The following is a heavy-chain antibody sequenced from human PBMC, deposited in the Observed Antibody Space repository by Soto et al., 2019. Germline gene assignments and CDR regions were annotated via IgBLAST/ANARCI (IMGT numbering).Heavy chain of an antibody. D-gene: IGHD5-12*01. CDR2: INPSGGST. V-gene: IGHV1-46*01. CDR3: ARGSLRDGYNTSPFDY. J-gene: IGHJ4*02. Sequence: QVQLVQSGAEVKKPGASVKVSCEASGYTFTSYYMHWVRQAPGQGLEWMGIINPSGGSTSYAQKFQGRVTMTRDTSTSTVYMELSSLRSEDTAVYYCARGSLRDGYNTSPFDYWGQGTLVTVSS. CDR1: GYTFTSYY.